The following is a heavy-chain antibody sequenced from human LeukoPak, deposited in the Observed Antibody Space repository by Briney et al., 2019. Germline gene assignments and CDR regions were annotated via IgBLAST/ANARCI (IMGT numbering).Heavy chain of an antibody. CDR3: ATPDPIVVVPAAITGYYYYMDV. V-gene: IGHV1-24*01. CDR1: GYTLTELS. D-gene: IGHD2-2*02. CDR2: FDPEDGET. Sequence: ASVKVSCKVSGYTLTELSMHWVRQAPGKGLEWMGGFDPEDGETIYAQKFQGRVTMTEDTSTDTAYMELSSLRYEDTAVYYCATPDPIVVVPAAITGYYYYMDVWGKGTTVTVSS. J-gene: IGHJ6*03.